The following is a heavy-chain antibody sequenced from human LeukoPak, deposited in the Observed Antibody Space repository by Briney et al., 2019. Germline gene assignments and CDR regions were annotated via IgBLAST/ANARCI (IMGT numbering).Heavy chain of an antibody. D-gene: IGHD1-1*01. CDR1: RFNHRAYH. CDR2: ISTSGSVF. CDR3: ARVVVVWTENTCDF. V-gene: IGHV3-11*04. J-gene: IGHJ4*02. Sequence: GGSLSLSCTLSRFNHRAYHMNWFRQAPGKGLEWVSFISTSGSVFYYADSVKGRFTLSRDNARHSLFMQINTLRDDDTAVYFCARVVVVWTENTCDFWGQGTLVCVSS.